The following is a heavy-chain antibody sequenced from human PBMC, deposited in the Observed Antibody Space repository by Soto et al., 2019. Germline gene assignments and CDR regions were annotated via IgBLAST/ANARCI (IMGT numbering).Heavy chain of an antibody. CDR3: ARGTRVVSL. D-gene: IGHD3-16*02. Sequence: ASVKVSCKTSGYTFTSYATHWLRQAPGQGLEWMGWMNPNSGNTGYAQKFQGRVTMTRNTAISTAYMELSSLRSEDTAVYFCARGTRVVSLWGQGTMVTVSS. CDR2: MNPNSGNT. CDR1: GYTFTSYA. J-gene: IGHJ3*01. V-gene: IGHV1-8*01.